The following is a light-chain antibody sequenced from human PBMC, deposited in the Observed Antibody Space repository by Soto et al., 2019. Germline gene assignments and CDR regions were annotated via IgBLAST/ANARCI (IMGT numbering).Light chain of an antibody. CDR3: QQSYSTPRT. V-gene: IGKV1-5*01. CDR1: QNIERW. Sequence: DIQMTQSPSTLSASVGDRVTITCRASQNIERWLAWYQQKPGKAPKLLLYDVSSLESGVPSRFRGSGSGTDFTLTISSLQPEDFATYYCQQSYSTPRTFGQGTKVDIK. CDR2: DVS. J-gene: IGKJ1*01.